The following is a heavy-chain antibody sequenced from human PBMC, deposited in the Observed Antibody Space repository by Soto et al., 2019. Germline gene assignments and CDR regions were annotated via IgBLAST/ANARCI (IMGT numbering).Heavy chain of an antibody. CDR2: IIPIFGTA. D-gene: IGHD2-8*01. Sequence: GASVKVSCKASGGTFSSYAISWVRQAPGQGLEWMGGIIPIFGTANYAQKFQGRVTITADESTSTAYMELSSLRSEDTAVYYCARGWFYCTNGVCQPNGDNWFDPWGQGTLVTVSS. CDR1: GGTFSSYA. J-gene: IGHJ5*02. V-gene: IGHV1-69*13. CDR3: ARGWFYCTNGVCQPNGDNWFDP.